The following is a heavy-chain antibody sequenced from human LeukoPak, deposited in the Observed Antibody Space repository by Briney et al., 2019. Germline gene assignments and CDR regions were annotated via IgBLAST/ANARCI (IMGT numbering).Heavy chain of an antibody. CDR3: AKNRLGSGISDY. V-gene: IGHV3-48*01. CDR2: ISSGSITI. J-gene: IGHJ4*02. CDR1: GFSFSSYG. D-gene: IGHD1-14*01. Sequence: GGSLRLSCAASGFSFSSYGMNWVRQAPGKGLEWVSYISSGSITIYYADSVKGRFTISRDNSKNTLYLQMNSLRAEDTAVYYCAKNRLGSGISDYWGQGTLVTVSS.